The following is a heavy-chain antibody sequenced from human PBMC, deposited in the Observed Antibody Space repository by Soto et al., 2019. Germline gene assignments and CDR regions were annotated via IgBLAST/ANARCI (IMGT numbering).Heavy chain of an antibody. CDR3: ARERSGYNF. CDR2: IVPVFGRP. V-gene: IGHV1-69*01. Sequence: VKVSCLASLGSVSHSGSRGVRQAPGQGLEWMGGIVPVFGRPNYAQRFRRSLTITADESTRTGYMELISLRSDDKAVYYCARERSGYNFWGQGTQVTVSS. D-gene: IGHD5-12*01. J-gene: IGHJ4*02. CDR1: LGSVSHSG.